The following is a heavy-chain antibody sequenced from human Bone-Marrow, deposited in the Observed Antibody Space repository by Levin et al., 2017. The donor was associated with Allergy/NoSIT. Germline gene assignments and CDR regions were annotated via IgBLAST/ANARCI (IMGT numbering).Heavy chain of an antibody. CDR2: IYPADSDT. CDR3: ATSATTHFYYGVDV. Sequence: GGSLRLSCQASGFSFTSYWIGWVRQMPGKGLEWIGIIYPADSDTRYTPSFQGQVTISADNSITTAYLQWRGLKASDTAVYYCATSATTHFYYGVDVWGQGTPVPV. V-gene: IGHV5-51*01. CDR1: GFSFTSYW. J-gene: IGHJ6*02. D-gene: IGHD4-17*01.